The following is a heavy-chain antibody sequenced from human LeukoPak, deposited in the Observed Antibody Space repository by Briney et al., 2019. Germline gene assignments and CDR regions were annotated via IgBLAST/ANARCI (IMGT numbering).Heavy chain of an antibody. J-gene: IGHJ5*02. Sequence: GGSLRLSCAASGFTFSSYWMSWVRQAPGKGLEWVANIKKDGTEKKYVDSVKGRFTISRDNAKNSLYLQMNSLRAEDTALYYCAREGGSGWYSGWFDPWGQGTLVTVSS. CDR2: IKKDGTEK. V-gene: IGHV3-7*01. CDR3: AREGGSGWYSGWFDP. D-gene: IGHD6-19*01. CDR1: GFTFSSYW.